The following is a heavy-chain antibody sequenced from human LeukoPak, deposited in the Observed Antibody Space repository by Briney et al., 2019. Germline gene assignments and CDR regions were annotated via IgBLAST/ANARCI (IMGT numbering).Heavy chain of an antibody. CDR3: ANPPTVTSFDH. CDR2: INSYSSYI. D-gene: IGHD4-11*01. V-gene: IGHV3-21*04. Sequence: GESLRLSCAASKFTFSSYSMNWVRQAPGKGLEWVSSINSYSSYIYYADSEKGRFTISRDNSKNTLYLQMNSLRAEDTAVYYCANPPTVTSFDHWGQGTLVTASS. J-gene: IGHJ4*02. CDR1: KFTFSSYS.